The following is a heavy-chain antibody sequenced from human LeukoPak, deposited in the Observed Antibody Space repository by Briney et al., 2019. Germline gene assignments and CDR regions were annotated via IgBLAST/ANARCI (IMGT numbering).Heavy chain of an antibody. CDR2: INHSGST. J-gene: IGHJ3*02. CDR3: ASRLTKGAFDI. CDR1: GGSFSGYY. Sequence: SETLSLTCAVYGGSFSGYYWSWIRQPPGKGLEWIGEINHSGSTNYNPSLKSRVTISVDTSKNQFSLKLSSVTAADTAVYYCASRLTKGAFDIWGQGTMVTVSS. V-gene: IGHV4-34*01. D-gene: IGHD4-11*01.